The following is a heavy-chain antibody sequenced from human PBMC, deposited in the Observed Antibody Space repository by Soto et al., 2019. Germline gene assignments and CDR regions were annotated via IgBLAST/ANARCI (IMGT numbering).Heavy chain of an antibody. CDR3: SPLSVSLSGPYGIHV. CDR2: MFYSGLT. J-gene: IGHJ6*02. CDR1: GYSVTSSDSY. D-gene: IGHD2-15*01. V-gene: IGHV4-39*01. Sequence: SETLSLTCSVSGYSVTSSDSYWAWIRQPPGKGLEWIGSMFYSGLTYYNPSLKSRVTLSVDPSKNQFSVRLNSVTAADTAVYYCSPLSVSLSGPYGIHVWGQGTTVTVS.